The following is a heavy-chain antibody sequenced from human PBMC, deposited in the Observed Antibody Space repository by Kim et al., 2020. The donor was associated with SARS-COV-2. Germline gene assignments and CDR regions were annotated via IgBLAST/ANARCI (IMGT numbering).Heavy chain of an antibody. CDR1: GFTFSSYA. CDR3: AKNRETQGYYGSGSFPLANDY. V-gene: IGHV3-23*01. CDR2: ISATAINT. Sequence: GGSLRLSCAASGFTFSSYAMSWVRQAPGKGLEWVSSISATAINTYYADSVKGRFTISRDNSKNSLYLQVNSLGADDTAVYYCAKNRETQGYYGSGSFPLANDYWGQGSLVTVSS. D-gene: IGHD3-10*01. J-gene: IGHJ4*02.